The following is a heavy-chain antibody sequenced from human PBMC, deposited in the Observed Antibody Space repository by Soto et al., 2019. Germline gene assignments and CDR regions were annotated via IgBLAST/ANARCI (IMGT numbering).Heavy chain of an antibody. Sequence: SETLSLTCAVSGYSISSGYYWGWLRQPPGKGLEWIGSIYRGGSTYYNPSLNSRVTLSIDMTNNHVSLILNSVTAADTAVYYCARVGPWVPYYYDSSPYTFENWFDPWGQGTLVTVSS. CDR3: ARVGPWVPYYYDSSPYTFENWFDP. J-gene: IGHJ5*02. CDR1: GYSISSGYY. CDR2: IYRGGST. V-gene: IGHV4-38-2*01. D-gene: IGHD3-22*01.